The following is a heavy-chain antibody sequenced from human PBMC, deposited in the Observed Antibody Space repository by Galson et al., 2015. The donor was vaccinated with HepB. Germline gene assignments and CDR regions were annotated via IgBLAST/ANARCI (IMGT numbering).Heavy chain of an antibody. D-gene: IGHD3-16*02. CDR1: GYTFTSYA. J-gene: IGHJ6*02. CDR3: ARDRRGDYVWGSYRSYGMDV. Sequence: SVKVSCKASGYTFTSYAMSWVRQAPGQGLEWMGWINTNTGNPTYAQGFTGRFVFSLDTSVSTAYLQISSLKAEDTAVYYCARDRRGDYVWGSYRSYGMDVWGQGTTVTVSS. V-gene: IGHV7-4-1*02. CDR2: INTNTGNP.